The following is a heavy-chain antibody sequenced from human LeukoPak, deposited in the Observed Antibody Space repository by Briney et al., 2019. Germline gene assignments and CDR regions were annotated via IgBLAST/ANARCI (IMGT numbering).Heavy chain of an antibody. CDR2: IYSDGST. J-gene: IGHJ5*02. CDR1: GFSVSSNY. V-gene: IGHV3-66*01. CDR3: ARDYSSGWYAAGYNWFDP. Sequence: PGGSLRLSCGASGFSVSSNYMSWVRQAPGKGLEWLSVIYSDGSTYYADSVKGRFIISRDNSKNTLYLQMDSLRAEDTAVYYCARDYSSGWYAAGYNWFDPWGQGTLVTVSS. D-gene: IGHD6-19*01.